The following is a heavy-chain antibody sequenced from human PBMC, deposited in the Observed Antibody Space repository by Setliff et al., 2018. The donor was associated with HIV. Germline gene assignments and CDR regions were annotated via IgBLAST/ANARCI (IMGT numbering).Heavy chain of an antibody. Sequence: GGSLRLSCAASGFTFSRHDLHWVRQAPGKGLEWVSAIGTAGDIYYSDSVKGRFSVSRDNAKSSLYLQMNSLRAGDTGVYYCARGYVMCSVNGCFPGYFDYWGQGALVTVSS. V-gene: IGHV3-13*01. J-gene: IGHJ4*02. D-gene: IGHD2-15*01. CDR2: IGTAGDI. CDR1: GFTFSRHD. CDR3: ARGYVMCSVNGCFPGYFDY.